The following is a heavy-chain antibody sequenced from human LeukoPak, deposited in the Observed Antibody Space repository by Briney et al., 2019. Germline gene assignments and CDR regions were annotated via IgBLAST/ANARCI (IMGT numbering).Heavy chain of an antibody. J-gene: IGHJ3*01. Sequence: EASVKLSCKATGGTFTSYAISWVRQAPGQGLEWMGGIIPIFGTANYAQKFQGRVTITADESTSKAYMELSSLRSEDTAVYYCARATTVTTLVAFDLWGQWTMVTVSS. V-gene: IGHV1-69*13. CDR3: ARATTVTTLVAFDL. CDR1: GGTFTSYA. CDR2: IIPIFGTA. D-gene: IGHD4-17*01.